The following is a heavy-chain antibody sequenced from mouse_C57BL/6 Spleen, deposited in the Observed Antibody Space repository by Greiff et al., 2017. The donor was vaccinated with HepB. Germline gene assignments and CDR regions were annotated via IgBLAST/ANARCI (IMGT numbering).Heavy chain of an antibody. CDR3: ARDGSSDWYFDV. V-gene: IGHV1-53*01. CDR1: GYTFTSYW. J-gene: IGHJ1*03. CDR2: INPSNGGT. Sequence: QVQLQQPGTELVKPGASVKLSCKASGYTFTSYWMHWVKQRPGQGLEWIGNINPSNGGTNYNEKFKSKATLTVDKSSSTAYMQLSSLTSEDSAVYDCARDGSSDWYFDVWGTGTTVTVSS. D-gene: IGHD1-1*01.